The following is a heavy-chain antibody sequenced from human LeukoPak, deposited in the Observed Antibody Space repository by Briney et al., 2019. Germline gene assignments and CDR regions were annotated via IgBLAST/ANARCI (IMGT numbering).Heavy chain of an antibody. D-gene: IGHD1-26*01. CDR1: GFTFSSYS. CDR2: ISSSSSYI. CDR3: ATDGYYAQYYFDY. V-gene: IGHV3-21*01. Sequence: GGSLRLSCAASGFTFSSYSMNWVRQAPGKGLEWVSSISSSSSYIYYADSVKGRFTISRDNSKNTLYLQMNSLRAEDTAVYYCATDGYYAQYYFDYWGQGTLVTVSS. J-gene: IGHJ4*02.